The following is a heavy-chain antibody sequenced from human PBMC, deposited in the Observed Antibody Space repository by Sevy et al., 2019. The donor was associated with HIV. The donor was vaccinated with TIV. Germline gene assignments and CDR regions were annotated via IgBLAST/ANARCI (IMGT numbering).Heavy chain of an antibody. J-gene: IGHJ3*02. Sequence: ASVKVSCKVSGYTLTKLSMHWVRQAPGKGLEWMGGFDPEDGETIYAQKFQGRVTMTEDTSTDTAYMELSSLRSEDTAVYYCATPKYVGYDYESLDIWGQGTMVTFSS. V-gene: IGHV1-24*01. CDR1: GYTLTKLS. CDR3: ATPKYVGYDYESLDI. CDR2: FDPEDGET. D-gene: IGHD5-12*01.